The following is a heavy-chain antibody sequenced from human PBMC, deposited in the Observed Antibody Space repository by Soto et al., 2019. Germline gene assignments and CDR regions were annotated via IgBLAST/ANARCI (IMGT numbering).Heavy chain of an antibody. CDR2: ISAYNGNT. CDR1: GYTFTSYG. CDR3: ARATPAAISYYYYYMDV. V-gene: IGHV1-18*01. Sequence: ASVKVSCKASGYTFTSYGISWVRQAPGQGLEWMGWISAYNGNTNYAQKLKGRVTMTTDTSTSTAYMELRSLRSDDTAVYYCARATPAAISYYYYYMDVWGKGTTVTVS. D-gene: IGHD2-2*01. J-gene: IGHJ6*03.